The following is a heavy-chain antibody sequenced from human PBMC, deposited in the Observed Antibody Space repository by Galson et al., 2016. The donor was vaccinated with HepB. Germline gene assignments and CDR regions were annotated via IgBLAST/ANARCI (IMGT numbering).Heavy chain of an antibody. V-gene: IGHV4-61*01. D-gene: IGHD2-2*01. Sequence: SETLSLTCTVSDGSVSSRSHYWSWIRQSPGKGPEWIGYIYYSGSTKYNPSLQSRLTISVDTSKNQFSLRLTSVTAADTAVYYCATIAVLPVDMFVVVDYWGQGTLVTVSS. CDR3: ATIAVLPVDMFVVVDY. J-gene: IGHJ4*02. CDR2: IYYSGST. CDR1: DGSVSSRSHY.